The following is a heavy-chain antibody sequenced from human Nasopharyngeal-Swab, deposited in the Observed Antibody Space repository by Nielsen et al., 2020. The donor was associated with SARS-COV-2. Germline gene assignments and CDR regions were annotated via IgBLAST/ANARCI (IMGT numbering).Heavy chain of an antibody. CDR1: GFTFSTAW. V-gene: IGHV3-69-1*01. D-gene: IGHD3-3*01. Sequence: GESLKISCAASGFTFSTAWMSWVRQAPGKGLGWVSSISSSSYIYYADSVKGRFTISRDNAKNSLYLQMNSLRAEDTAVYYCARDGLDYDFWSAYFMDVWGQGTTVTVSS. J-gene: IGHJ6*02. CDR3: ARDGLDYDFWSAYFMDV. CDR2: ISSSSYI.